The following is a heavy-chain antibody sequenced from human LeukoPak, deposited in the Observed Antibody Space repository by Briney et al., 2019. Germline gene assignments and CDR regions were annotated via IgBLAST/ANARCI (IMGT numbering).Heavy chain of an antibody. CDR2: ISSSGSTI. V-gene: IGHV3-11*01. J-gene: IGHJ4*02. CDR1: GFTFSDYY. CDR3: ARDQFSYDSSGYYKFDY. Sequence: GGSLRLSCAASGFTFSDYYMSWIRQAPGKGLEWVSYISSSGSTIYYADSVKGRFTISRDNAKNSLYLQMNSLRAEDTAVYYCARDQFSYDSSGYYKFDYWGQGTLVTVSS. D-gene: IGHD3-22*01.